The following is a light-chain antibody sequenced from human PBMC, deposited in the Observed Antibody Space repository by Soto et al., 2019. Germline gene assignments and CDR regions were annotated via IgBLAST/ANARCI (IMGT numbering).Light chain of an antibody. CDR3: SSYTSSSTYV. CDR1: SSDVGGYNY. J-gene: IGLJ1*01. Sequence: QSALTQPASVSGSPGQSITISCTGTSSDVGGYNYVSWYQQHPDKAPKLMIYDVSNRPSGVSNRFSGSKSGNTASLTISGLQAEDEADYYCSSYTSSSTYVFGTGTQVTVL. CDR2: DVS. V-gene: IGLV2-14*01.